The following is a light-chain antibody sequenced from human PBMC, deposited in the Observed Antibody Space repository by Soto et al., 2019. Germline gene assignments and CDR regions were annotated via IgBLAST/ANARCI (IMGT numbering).Light chain of an antibody. V-gene: IGLV2-11*01. CDR1: SSDVGRYSF. CDR2: DIY. Sequence: QSALTRPRSVSGSPGQSVTISCTGTSSDVGRYSFVSWYQQHPGKAPKLILYDIYKRPSGVPDRFSGSKSGNTASLTISGLQAEDETDYYCCSHAGNSVVFGTGTKVTVL. CDR3: CSHAGNSVV. J-gene: IGLJ1*01.